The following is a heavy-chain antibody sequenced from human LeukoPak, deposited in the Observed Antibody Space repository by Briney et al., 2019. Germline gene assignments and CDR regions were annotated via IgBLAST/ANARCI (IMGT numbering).Heavy chain of an antibody. J-gene: IGHJ6*03. D-gene: IGHD6-19*01. CDR2: IKQDGSEK. CDR1: GFTFSSYW. V-gene: IGHV3-7*01. Sequence: GGSLRLSCAASGFTFSSYWMSWVRQAPGKGLEWVANIKQDGSEKYYVDSVKGRFTISRDNAKNSLYLQMNSLRAEDTAVYYCARDQGPVYSSGWYFSYYYYMDVWGKGTTVTISS. CDR3: ARDQGPVYSSGWYFSYYYYMDV.